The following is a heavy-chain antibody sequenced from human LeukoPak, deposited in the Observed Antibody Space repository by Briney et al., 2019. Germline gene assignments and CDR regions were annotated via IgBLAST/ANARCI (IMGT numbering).Heavy chain of an antibody. CDR3: ARDGDYSSGWRY. D-gene: IGHD6-19*01. V-gene: IGHV3-11*06. Sequence: PGGSLRLSCAASGFTFSDYYMSWIRQAPGKGLEWVSSISSSSSYIYYADSVKGRFTISRDNAKNSLYLQMNSLRAEDTAVYYCARDGDYSSGWRYWGQGTLVTVSS. CDR2: ISSSSSYI. J-gene: IGHJ4*02. CDR1: GFTFSDYY.